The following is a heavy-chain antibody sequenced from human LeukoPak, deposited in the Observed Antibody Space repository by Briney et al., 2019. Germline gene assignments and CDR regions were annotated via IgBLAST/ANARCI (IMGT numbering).Heavy chain of an antibody. D-gene: IGHD2-21*01. CDR1: GYTFNTFY. V-gene: IGHV1-2*02. CDR3: ARVFCGGAKTCYKRFPDFGP. Sequence: ASVKVSCKASGYTFNTFYMHWLRQVPGQGPERMGWINPNSGGTAYSQRFQGRITVFADTSTNTAYMELTGLTSDDTAVYYCARVFCGGAKTCYKRFPDFGPWGQGTLVTVSS. J-gene: IGHJ5*01. CDR2: INPNSGGT.